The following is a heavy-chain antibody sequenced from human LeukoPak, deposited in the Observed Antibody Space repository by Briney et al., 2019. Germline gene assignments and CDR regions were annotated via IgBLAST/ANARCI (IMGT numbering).Heavy chain of an antibody. CDR3: ARDKPLVVAVAFDY. D-gene: IGHD6-19*01. V-gene: IGHV3-48*03. J-gene: IGHJ4*02. CDR1: GFTFSSYE. CDR2: ISSSGSTI. Sequence: PGGSLRLSCAASGFTFSSYEMNWVRQAPGKGLEWVSYISSSGSTIYYADSVKGRFTISRDNAKNSLYLQMNSLRAEDTAVYYCARDKPLVVAVAFDYWGQGTLVTVSS.